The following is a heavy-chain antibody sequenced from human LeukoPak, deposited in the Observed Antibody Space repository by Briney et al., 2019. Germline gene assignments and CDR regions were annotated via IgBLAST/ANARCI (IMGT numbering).Heavy chain of an antibody. V-gene: IGHV3-7*03. J-gene: IGHJ4*02. CDR3: GRKTGVTGEAFDC. D-gene: IGHD7-27*01. CDR2: IKVDGSEK. Sequence: GGSLRLSCAASGFTFSNYWMSWVRQAPGKGLEWVANIKVDGSEKYYLDSVKGQFTISRDNAKNSVYLQMNSLRTEDTAVYYCGRKTGVTGEAFDCWGQGTLVTVSS. CDR1: GFTFSNYW.